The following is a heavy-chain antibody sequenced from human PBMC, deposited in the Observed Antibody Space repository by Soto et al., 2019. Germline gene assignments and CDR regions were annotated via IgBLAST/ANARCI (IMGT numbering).Heavy chain of an antibody. J-gene: IGHJ4*02. CDR2: ISDDDI. Sequence: GGSLRLCCAASGFTFNIYSMNWVRQTPGKGLELVSYISDDDIYYADSVKGRFTISRDNAKNSLYLQMNSLRAEDTAVYYCAKDGAPDVEMATIFFDYWGQGTLVTAPQ. CDR3: AKDGAPDVEMATIFFDY. D-gene: IGHD5-12*01. V-gene: IGHV3-48*01. CDR1: GFTFNIYS.